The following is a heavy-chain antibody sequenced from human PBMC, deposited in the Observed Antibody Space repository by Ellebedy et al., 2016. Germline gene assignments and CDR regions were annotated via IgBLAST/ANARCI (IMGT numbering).Heavy chain of an antibody. V-gene: IGHV4-59*02. D-gene: IGHD3-22*01. CDR2: FFHTGTT. CDR3: AKWCSGDNYNNAFEI. Sequence: SETLSLTCNVSGGSVSSDYWNWIRRPPGKGLEWIGYFFHTGTTNYNPSLKSRVTVTVDTSKNQFSLKLNSVTAADTAVYYCAKWCSGDNYNNAFEIWGQGTMVTVSS. J-gene: IGHJ3*02. CDR1: GGSVSSDY.